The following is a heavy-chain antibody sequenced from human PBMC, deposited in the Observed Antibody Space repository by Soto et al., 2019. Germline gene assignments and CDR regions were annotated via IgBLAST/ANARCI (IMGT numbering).Heavy chain of an antibody. CDR3: ARDRDVVVVAAQIDAFDI. Sequence: GGSLRLSCAASGFTFSSYGMHWVRQAPGKGLEWVAVIWYDGSNKYYADSVKGRFTISRDNSKNTLYLQMNSLRAEDTAVYYCARDRDVVVVAAQIDAFDIWGQGTMVTVSS. V-gene: IGHV3-33*01. J-gene: IGHJ3*02. CDR2: IWYDGSNK. D-gene: IGHD2-15*01. CDR1: GFTFSSYG.